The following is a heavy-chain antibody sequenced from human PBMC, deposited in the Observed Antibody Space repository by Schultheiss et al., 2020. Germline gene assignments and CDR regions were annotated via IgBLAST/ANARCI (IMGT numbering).Heavy chain of an antibody. CDR2: INSDGSST. J-gene: IGHJ4*02. D-gene: IGHD3-3*01. CDR3: AKDLNHDFWSGYPYDY. CDR1: GFTFSSYW. Sequence: GGSLRLSCAASGFTFSSYWMHWVRQAPGKGLVWVSRINSDGSSTSSADSVKGRFTISRDNAKNTLYLQMNSLRAEDTAVYYCAKDLNHDFWSGYPYDYWGQGTLVTVSS. V-gene: IGHV3-74*01.